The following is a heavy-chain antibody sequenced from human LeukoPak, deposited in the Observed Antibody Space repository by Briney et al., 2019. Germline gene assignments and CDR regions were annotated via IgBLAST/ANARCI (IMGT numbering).Heavy chain of an antibody. Sequence: SETLSLTCTVSGGSISSYYWSWIRQPPGKGLEWIGYIYYSGSTNYNPSLKSRVTISVDTSKKQFSLKLSSVTAADTAVYYCARSKTTVVTNWFDPWGQGTLVTVSS. D-gene: IGHD4-23*01. CDR1: GGSISSYY. J-gene: IGHJ5*02. CDR3: ARSKTTVVTNWFDP. CDR2: IYYSGST. V-gene: IGHV4-59*01.